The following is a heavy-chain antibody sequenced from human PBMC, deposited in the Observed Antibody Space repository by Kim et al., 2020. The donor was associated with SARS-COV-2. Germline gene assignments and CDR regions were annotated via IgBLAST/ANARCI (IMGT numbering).Heavy chain of an antibody. J-gene: IGHJ6*02. CDR2: INAGNGNT. V-gene: IGHV1-3*01. CDR3: ARDPTSETYYDILTGYYEPGLSGMDV. D-gene: IGHD3-9*01. CDR1: GYTFTTYG. Sequence: ASVKVSCKASGYTFTTYGMHWVRQAPGQRLEWMGWINAGNGNTKYSQNIQGRVTITSDTSASTAYMELSSLTSEDTAVYYCARDPTSETYYDILTGYYEPGLSGMDVWGQGTTVTVSS.